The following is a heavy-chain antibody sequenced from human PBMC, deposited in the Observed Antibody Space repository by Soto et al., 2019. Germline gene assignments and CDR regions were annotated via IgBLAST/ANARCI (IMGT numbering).Heavy chain of an antibody. CDR2: INGGGTST. V-gene: IGHV3-23*03. Sequence: EVQLLESGGGLVQPGGSLKLSCAASGFTFSNFAMNWVRQAPGKGPEWVSLINGGGTSTYYADSVKGRFTVSRDNSINTVFLQMRSLGGEDTAVYFCARGNPTVGSIHVVLDSWGQGTLVTVSS. D-gene: IGHD1-26*01. CDR1: GFTFSNFA. CDR3: ARGNPTVGSIHVVLDS. J-gene: IGHJ4*02.